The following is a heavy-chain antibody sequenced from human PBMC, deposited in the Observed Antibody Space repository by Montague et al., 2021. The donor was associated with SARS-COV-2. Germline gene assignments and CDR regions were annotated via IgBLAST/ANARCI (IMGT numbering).Heavy chain of an antibody. CDR1: GFSLSTSGMC. CDR2: IDWDDDK. CDR3: ARTHYDILLGYCNDIDV. Sequence: PALVKPTQTLTLTCTFSGFSLSTSGMCVSWIRQPPGKALEWLARIDWDDDKHYSTSLKTRLTISKDTSKNQVVLTMTNMDPVDTATYYCARTHYDILLGYCNDIDVWGQGTTVTVSS. D-gene: IGHD3-9*01. J-gene: IGHJ6*02. V-gene: IGHV2-70*11.